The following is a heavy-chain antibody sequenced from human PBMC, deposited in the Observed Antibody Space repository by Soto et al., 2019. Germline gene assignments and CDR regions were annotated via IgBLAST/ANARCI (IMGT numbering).Heavy chain of an antibody. CDR3: ARITVAGYFDY. V-gene: IGHV1-3*01. D-gene: IGHD6-19*01. CDR1: GYTFIRYG. J-gene: IGHJ4*02. Sequence: QVQLVQSGAEVKKPGASVKASCMASGYTFIRYGIHWMRQAPGQRPEWMGWINAANGNVKYSEKSQGRVSITRDTSARAAYMELSSLRSEDTAVYYCARITVAGYFDYWGQGTEVTVSS. CDR2: INAANGNV.